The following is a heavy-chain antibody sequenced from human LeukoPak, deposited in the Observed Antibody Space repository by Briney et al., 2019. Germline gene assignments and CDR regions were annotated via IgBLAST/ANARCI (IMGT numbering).Heavy chain of an antibody. CDR2: IIPIFGTA. Sequence: SVKVSCKAFGYTFTNYGISWVRQAPGQGLEWMGGIIPIFGTANYAQKFQGRVTITADESTSTAYMELSSLRSEDTAVYYCARVPPSQGFDWFDPWGQGTLVTVSS. CDR1: GYTFTNYG. V-gene: IGHV1-69*13. J-gene: IGHJ5*02. D-gene: IGHD3-10*01. CDR3: ARVPPSQGFDWFDP.